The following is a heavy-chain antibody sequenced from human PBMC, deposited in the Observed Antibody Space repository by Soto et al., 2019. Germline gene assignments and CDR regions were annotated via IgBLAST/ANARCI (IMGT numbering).Heavy chain of an antibody. V-gene: IGHV1-69*12. D-gene: IGHD3-22*01. CDR1: GDTFSTYT. Sequence: QVQLVQSGAEVKKPGSSVKVSCKASGDTFSTYTITWMRQAPGQGLEWMGGIIPRSATSNYAQKFQGRVTITADESTNTAYMELSSLRSEDTAVYYCARDGNYYDSSGPCFDYWGQGTLVTVSS. CDR2: IIPRSATS. J-gene: IGHJ4*02. CDR3: ARDGNYYDSSGPCFDY.